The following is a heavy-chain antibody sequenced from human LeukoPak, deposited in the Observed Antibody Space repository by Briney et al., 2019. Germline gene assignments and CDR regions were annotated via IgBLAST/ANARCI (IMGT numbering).Heavy chain of an antibody. V-gene: IGHV4-61*01. Sequence: SDTLALTCTVSGGSVSSGSYYWSWIPQPPAKGLEWIGYIYYSGSTNYNPSLKSRVTISVDPSRNQFSLKLSSVTAADTAVYYCARSFGSGSYFFDYWGQGTLVTVSS. CDR1: GGSVSSGSYY. J-gene: IGHJ4*02. CDR2: IYYSGST. CDR3: ARSFGSGSYFFDY. D-gene: IGHD3-10*01.